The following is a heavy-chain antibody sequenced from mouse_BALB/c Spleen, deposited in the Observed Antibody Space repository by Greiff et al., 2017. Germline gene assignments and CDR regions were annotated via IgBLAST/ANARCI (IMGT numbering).Heavy chain of an antibody. D-gene: IGHD4-1*02. J-gene: IGHJ3*01. Sequence: EVQGVESGGGLVKPGGSLKLSCAASGFTFSDYYMYWVRQTPEKRLEWVATISDGGSYTYYPDSVKGRFTISRDNAKNNLYLQMSSLKSEDTAMYYCARDQLGFAYWGQGTLVTVSA. V-gene: IGHV5-4*02. CDR1: GFTFSDYY. CDR3: ARDQLGFAY. CDR2: ISDGGSYT.